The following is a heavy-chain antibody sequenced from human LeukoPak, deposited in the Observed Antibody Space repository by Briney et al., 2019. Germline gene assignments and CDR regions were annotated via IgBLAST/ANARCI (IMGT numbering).Heavy chain of an antibody. CDR1: DYSISSGYY. Sequence: SETLSLTCTVSDYSISSGYYWGWIRQPPGKGLEWIGSMYYSGSTYYNPSLKSRVRVSVDTSKNQFSLKVTSVTAADTAMYYCASDAPGLLGYWGQGTLVTVSS. D-gene: IGHD3-10*01. J-gene: IGHJ4*02. V-gene: IGHV4-38-2*02. CDR3: ASDAPGLLGY. CDR2: MYYSGST.